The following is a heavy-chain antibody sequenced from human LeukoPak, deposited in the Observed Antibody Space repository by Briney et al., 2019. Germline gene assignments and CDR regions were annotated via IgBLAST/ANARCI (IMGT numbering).Heavy chain of an antibody. V-gene: IGHV4-59*01. Sequence: PSETLSLTCTVSGGSISSYYWSWIRQPPENGLEWIGDIYYTRSTHYNPSLKSRVTISVDTSKNQFSLKLSSVTAADTAVYYCARVRYSDVLTGYYGDGYFDYWGQGTLVTVSS. CDR3: ARVRYSDVLTGYYGDGYFDY. CDR2: IYYTRST. CDR1: GGSISSYY. D-gene: IGHD3-9*01. J-gene: IGHJ4*02.